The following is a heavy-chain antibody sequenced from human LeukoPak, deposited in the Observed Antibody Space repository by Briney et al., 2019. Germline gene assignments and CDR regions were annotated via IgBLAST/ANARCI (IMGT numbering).Heavy chain of an antibody. CDR2: INHSGSA. CDR3: ARGQGTVATH. J-gene: IGHJ4*02. Sequence: SETLSLTCAVSGGSFSGYYWTWIRQPPGKGLEWIGEINHSGSANYNPSLMSRVTISLDTSKNHFSLNLSSVAAADTAVYYCARGQGTVATHWGQGTLVTVSS. V-gene: IGHV4-34*01. D-gene: IGHD5-12*01. CDR1: GGSFSGYY.